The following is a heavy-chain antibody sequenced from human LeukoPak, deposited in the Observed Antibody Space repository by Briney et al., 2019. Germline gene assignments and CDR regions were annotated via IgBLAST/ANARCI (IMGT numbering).Heavy chain of an antibody. D-gene: IGHD6-19*01. Sequence: PSETLSLTCTVSGGSISSSSYYWGWIRQPPGKGLEWIGSIYYSGSTYYNPSLKSRVTISVDTSKNQFSLKLSSVTAADTAVYYCARRIAVAGLMIFDHWGQGTLVTVSS. CDR3: ARRIAVAGLMIFDH. CDR1: GGSISSSSYY. J-gene: IGHJ4*02. CDR2: IYYSGST. V-gene: IGHV4-39*01.